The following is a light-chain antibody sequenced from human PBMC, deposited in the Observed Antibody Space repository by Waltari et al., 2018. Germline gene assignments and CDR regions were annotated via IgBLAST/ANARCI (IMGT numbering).Light chain of an antibody. V-gene: IGLV1-47*01. CDR3: AAWDDSLSGPV. Sequence: QSVLAQPPSASGTPGQRVTISCPGSSSNLGTNYVYWYQQFPGTAPKLLIYRNNQRPSGVPDRFSGSKSGTSVSLAISGLRSEDEADYYCAAWDDSLSGPVFGGGTKLTVL. J-gene: IGLJ2*01. CDR2: RNN. CDR1: SSNLGTNY.